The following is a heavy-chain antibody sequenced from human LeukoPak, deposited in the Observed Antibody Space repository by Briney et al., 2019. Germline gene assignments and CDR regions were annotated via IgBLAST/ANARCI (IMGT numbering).Heavy chain of an antibody. J-gene: IGHJ6*02. V-gene: IGHV1-69*04. Sequence: SVKVSCKASVGTVSSYAISWVRQAPGQGLEWMGRIIPILGIANYAQKFQGRVTITADKSTSTAYMELRSLRSEDTAVYYCASYYYGSGSYYNGFGMDVWGQGTTVTVSS. CDR3: ASYYYGSGSYYNGFGMDV. D-gene: IGHD3-10*01. CDR1: VGTVSSYA. CDR2: IIPILGIA.